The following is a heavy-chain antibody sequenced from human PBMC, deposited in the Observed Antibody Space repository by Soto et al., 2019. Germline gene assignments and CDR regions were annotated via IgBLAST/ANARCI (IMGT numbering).Heavy chain of an antibody. CDR1: GYTFTGYY. CDR2: INPNSGGT. CDR3: AILPYDSSGYAVDY. Sequence: ASVKVCCKASGYTFTGYYMHWVRQAPGQGLEWMGWINPNSGGTNYAQKFQGRVTMTRDTSISTAYMELSRLRSDDTAVYYCAILPYDSSGYAVDYWGQGTLVTVSS. J-gene: IGHJ4*02. V-gene: IGHV1-2*02. D-gene: IGHD3-22*01.